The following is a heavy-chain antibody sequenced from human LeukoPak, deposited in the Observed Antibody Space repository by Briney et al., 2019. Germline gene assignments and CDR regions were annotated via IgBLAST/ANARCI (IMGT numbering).Heavy chain of an antibody. J-gene: IGHJ4*02. Sequence: ASVNVSCKVSGYTLAELSMHWVRQAPGKGLEWMGGFDPEDGETIYAQKFQGRVTMTEDTSTDTAYMELSSLRPEDTAVYYCATALVDTAMVVDYWGQGTLVTVSS. V-gene: IGHV1-24*01. CDR2: FDPEDGET. CDR1: GYTLAELS. CDR3: ATALVDTAMVVDY. D-gene: IGHD5-18*01.